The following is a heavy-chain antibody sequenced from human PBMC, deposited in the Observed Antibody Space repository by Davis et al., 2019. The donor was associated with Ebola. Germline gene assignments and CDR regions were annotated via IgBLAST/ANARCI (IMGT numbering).Heavy chain of an antibody. CDR2: ISSSSSYI. CDR1: GFTFSSYS. CDR3: ARDRPGVDTAMGTPIYYYYYGMDV. V-gene: IGHV3-21*01. J-gene: IGHJ6*02. Sequence: PGGSLRLSCAASGFTFSSYSMNWVRQAPGKGLEWVSSISSSSSYIYYADSVKGRFTISRDNAKNSLYLQMNSLRAEDTAVYYCARDRPGVDTAMGTPIYYYYYGMDVWGQGTMVTVSS. D-gene: IGHD5-18*01.